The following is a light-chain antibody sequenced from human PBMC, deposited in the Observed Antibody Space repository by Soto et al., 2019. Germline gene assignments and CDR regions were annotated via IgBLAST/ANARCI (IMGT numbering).Light chain of an antibody. V-gene: IGKV1-39*01. CDR2: AAS. CDR1: QSISSY. Sequence: DIQMTQSPSSLSASVGDRVTITCRASQSISSYLNWYQQKPGKAPKLLIYAASSLQSGVPSRFSGSGSGTDFTLPISSLQPDDFATYYCQQSYSTPYTFGQGTKLEIK. J-gene: IGKJ2*01. CDR3: QQSYSTPYT.